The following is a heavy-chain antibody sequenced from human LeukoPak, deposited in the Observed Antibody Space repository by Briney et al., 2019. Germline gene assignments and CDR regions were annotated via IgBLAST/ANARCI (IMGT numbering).Heavy chain of an antibody. CDR1: GYSVSTSGVA. CDR3: ARGRASAFDV. CDR2: TYYTSKWNT. Sequence: SQTLSLSCAISGYSVSTSGVAWNWVRQSPSRGLEWLGRTYYTSKWNTDYGVSVKSRIVVKPHTSKNQFSLQLNSATCEDTAVYYCARGRASAFDVWGQGTMVTVSS. V-gene: IGHV6-1*01. J-gene: IGHJ3*01. D-gene: IGHD6-25*01.